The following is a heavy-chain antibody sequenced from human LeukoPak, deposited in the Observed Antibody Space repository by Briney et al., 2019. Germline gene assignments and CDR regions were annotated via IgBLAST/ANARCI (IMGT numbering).Heavy chain of an antibody. CDR2: IFPSDSDT. D-gene: IGHD1-26*01. CDR3: ARRTDNWSLIL. J-gene: IGHJ1*01. V-gene: IGHV5-51*01. CDR1: GYNFADYS. Sequence: GEPLKISCKASGYNFADYSIGRARQTPGKGLEWMGSIFPSDSDTKYSPSFQGQVTISADISISTAYLQWSSLKASDTAMYYCARRTDNWSLILWGQGTLVTVSS.